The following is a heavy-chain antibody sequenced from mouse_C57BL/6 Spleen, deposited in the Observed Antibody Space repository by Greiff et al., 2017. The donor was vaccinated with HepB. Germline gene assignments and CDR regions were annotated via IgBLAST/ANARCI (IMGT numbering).Heavy chain of an antibody. CDR1: GYTFTSHW. Sequence: QVQLQQSGPELVRPGASVKISCKAPGYTFTSHWMQWVRQRPGQGLEWIGEIFPGSGSTYYNEKFKGKATLTVDTSSSTAYMQLSSLTSEDSAVYFGARSSSGYVSAWFAYWGQGTLVTVSA. CDR2: IFPGSGST. CDR3: ARSSSGYVSAWFAY. V-gene: IGHV1-56*01. J-gene: IGHJ3*01. D-gene: IGHD3-2*02.